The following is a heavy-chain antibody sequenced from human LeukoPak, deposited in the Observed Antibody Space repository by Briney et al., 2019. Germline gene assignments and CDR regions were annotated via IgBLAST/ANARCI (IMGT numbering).Heavy chain of an antibody. V-gene: IGHV1-18*01. CDR2: ISAYNGNT. D-gene: IGHD5-12*01. CDR1: GYTFTSYG. CDR3: ARGSKLLAKPYYYYGMDV. Sequence: ASVKVSCKASGYTFTSYGISWVRQAPGQGLEWMGWISAYNGNTNYAQKLQGRVTMTTDTSTSTAYMELRSLRSDDTAVYYCARGSKLLAKPYYYYGMDVWGQGPTVTVSS. J-gene: IGHJ6*02.